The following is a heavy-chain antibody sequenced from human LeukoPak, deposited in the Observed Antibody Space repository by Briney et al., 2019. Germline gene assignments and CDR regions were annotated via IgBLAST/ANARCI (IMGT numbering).Heavy chain of an antibody. J-gene: IGHJ6*02. CDR3: ARAPPYYYGSGSPSGYYYYGMDV. CDR2: IYYSGST. D-gene: IGHD3-10*01. V-gene: IGHV4-59*01. Sequence: SETLSLTCTVSGGSISSDYWSWIRQPPGKGLEWIGYIYYSGSTNYNPSLKSRVTISVDTSKNQFSLKLSSVTAADTAVYYCARAPPYYYGSGSPSGYYYYGMDVWGQGTTVTVSS. CDR1: GGSISSDY.